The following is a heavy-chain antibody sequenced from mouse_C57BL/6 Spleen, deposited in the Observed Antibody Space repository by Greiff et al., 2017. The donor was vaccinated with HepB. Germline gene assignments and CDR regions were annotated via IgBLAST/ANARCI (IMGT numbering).Heavy chain of an antibody. CDR3: ARHGGLRRYYAMDY. J-gene: IGHJ4*01. D-gene: IGHD2-4*01. V-gene: IGHV5-12*01. Sequence: VQLKESGGGLVQPGGSLKLSCAASGFTFSDYYMYWVRQTPEKRLEWVAYISNGGGSTYYPDTVKGRFTISRDNAKNTLYLQMSRLKSEDTAMYYCARHGGLRRYYAMDYWGQGTSVTVSS. CDR1: GFTFSDYY. CDR2: ISNGGGST.